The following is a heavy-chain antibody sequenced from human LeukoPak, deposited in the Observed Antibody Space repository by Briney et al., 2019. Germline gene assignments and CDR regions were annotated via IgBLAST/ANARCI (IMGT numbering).Heavy chain of an antibody. CDR2: ISSSSYTM. D-gene: IGHD6-13*01. V-gene: IGHV3-11*01. J-gene: IGHJ2*01. Sequence: PGGSLRLSCAASGFTFSAYYMSWIRQAPGKGLEWVSYISSSSYTMYYADSVKGRFTISRDNAKNSLYLQMDSLRAEDTAVYYCARVGPAAAGRGYWYFDLWGRGTLVTVSS. CDR3: ARVGPAAAGRGYWYFDL. CDR1: GFTFSAYY.